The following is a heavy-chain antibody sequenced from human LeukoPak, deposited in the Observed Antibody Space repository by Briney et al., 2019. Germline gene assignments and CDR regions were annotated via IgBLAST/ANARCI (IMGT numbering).Heavy chain of an antibody. CDR2: ISGSGGST. D-gene: IGHD6-13*01. J-gene: IGHJ2*01. Sequence: GGSLRLSCAASGFTFSSYAMSWVRQAPGKGLEWVSAISGSGGSTYYADSVKGRFTISRDNSKNTLYLQMNSLRAEDTAVYHCAKINPIAAAGIDWYFDLWGRGTLVTVSS. CDR1: GFTFSSYA. CDR3: AKINPIAAAGIDWYFDL. V-gene: IGHV3-23*01.